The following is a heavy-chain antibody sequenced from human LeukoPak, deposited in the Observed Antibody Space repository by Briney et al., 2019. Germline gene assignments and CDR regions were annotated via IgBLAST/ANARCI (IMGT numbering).Heavy chain of an antibody. CDR1: GGTFSSYA. CDR2: IIPIFGTA. D-gene: IGHD3-10*01. J-gene: IGHJ4*02. Sequence: ASVKVSCKASGGTFSSYAISWVRQAPGQGLEWMGGIIPIFGTANYAQKFQGRVTITADESTSTAYMELSSLRSEDTAMYYCARKPGGSGSIGGFDYWGQGTLVTVSS. V-gene: IGHV1-69*13. CDR3: ARKPGGSGSIGGFDY.